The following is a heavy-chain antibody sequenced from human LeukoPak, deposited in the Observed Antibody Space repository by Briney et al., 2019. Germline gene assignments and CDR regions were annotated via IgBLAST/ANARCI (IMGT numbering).Heavy chain of an antibody. CDR3: AREAGRVVVPAAIRSTGMDV. Sequence: SVKVSCKASGGTFISYAISWVRQAPGQGLEWMGGIIPIFGTANYAQKFQGRVTITADESTSTAYMELSSLRSEDTAVYYCAREAGRVVVPAAIRSTGMDVWGQGTTVTVSS. CDR1: GGTFISYA. J-gene: IGHJ6*02. D-gene: IGHD2-2*01. V-gene: IGHV1-69*13. CDR2: IIPIFGTA.